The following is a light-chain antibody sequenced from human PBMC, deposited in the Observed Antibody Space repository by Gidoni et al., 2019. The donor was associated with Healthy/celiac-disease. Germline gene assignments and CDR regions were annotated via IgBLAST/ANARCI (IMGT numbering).Light chain of an antibody. CDR1: QSISSW. CDR3: QQYNSYSPPWT. Sequence: DIQMTQSPSTLSASLGDRVTITCRASQSISSWLAWYQQKPGKAPKLLVYKASSLESGVPSRFSGSGSGTEFTLTISSLQPDDFATYYCQQYNSYSPPWTFGQGTKVEIK. V-gene: IGKV1-5*03. J-gene: IGKJ1*01. CDR2: KAS.